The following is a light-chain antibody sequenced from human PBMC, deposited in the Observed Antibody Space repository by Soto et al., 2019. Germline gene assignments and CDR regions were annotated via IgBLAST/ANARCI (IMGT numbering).Light chain of an antibody. CDR3: QVWDSSSDHVV. CDR1: NIGSKS. V-gene: IGLV3-21*04. Sequence: LTQPPSVSVAPGKTARITCGGNNIGSKSVHWYQQKPGQAPVLVIYYDSDRPSGIPERFSGSNSGNTATLTISRVEAGDEADYYCQVWDSSSDHVVFGGGTKVTVL. J-gene: IGLJ2*01. CDR2: YDS.